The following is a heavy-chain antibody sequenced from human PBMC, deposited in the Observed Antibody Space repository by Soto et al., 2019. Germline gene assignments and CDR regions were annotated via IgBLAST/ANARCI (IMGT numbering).Heavy chain of an antibody. CDR3: SRFIMVGGWFDPNYYHGMDV. CDR1: GYTFSNYG. J-gene: IGHJ6*02. V-gene: IGHV1-18*01. CDR2: ISGYNGNT. Sequence: QVQLVQSGAEVKKPGASVTVSCKTSGYTFSNYGINWVRQAPGQGLEWMGWISGYNGNTNYAQTVQGRVTMTTDTSTGTVYMELRSLKSADTAIYYCSRFIMVGGWFDPNYYHGMDVWGQGTTVTGSS. D-gene: IGHD6-19*01.